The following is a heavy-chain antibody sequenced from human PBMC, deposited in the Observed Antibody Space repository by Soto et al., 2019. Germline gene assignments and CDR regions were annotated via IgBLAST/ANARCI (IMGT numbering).Heavy chain of an antibody. CDR2: IIPIFGTA. CDR1: GVTFSSYA. J-gene: IGHJ6*02. V-gene: IGHV1-69*13. CDR3: ARDGPSIAAQNYYYYYGMDV. D-gene: IGHD6-6*01. Sequence: SVKVSCKASGVTFSSYAISWVRQAPGQGLEWMGGIIPIFGTANYAQKFQGRVTITADESTSTAYMELSSLRSEDTAVYYCARDGPSIAAQNYYYYYGMDVWGQGTTVTVSS.